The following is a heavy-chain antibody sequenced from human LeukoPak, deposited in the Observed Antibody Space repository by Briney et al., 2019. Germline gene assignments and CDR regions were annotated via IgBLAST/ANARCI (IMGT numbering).Heavy chain of an antibody. D-gene: IGHD3-3*01. J-gene: IGHJ4*02. CDR3: SRDGGFWSAYPLDY. CDR2: ISTTSSNI. V-gene: IGHV3-48*02. CDR1: GFTFSDHY. Sequence: GGSLRLSCAASGFTFSDHYMDWVRQAPGKGLEWVSYISTTSSNIYYADSVEGRFTISRDNAKNLLYLQMDSLRDEDTAVYYCSRDGGFWSAYPLDYWGQGTLVTVSA.